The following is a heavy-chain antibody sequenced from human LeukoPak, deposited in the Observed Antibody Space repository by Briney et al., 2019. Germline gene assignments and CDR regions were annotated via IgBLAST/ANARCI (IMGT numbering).Heavy chain of an antibody. CDR2: IKQDGSEK. CDR1: GFIFRRYW. V-gene: IGHV3-7*05. CDR3: ARDKSIPNLDAFDI. D-gene: IGHD1-14*01. Sequence: GGSLRLSCAASGFIFRRYWMTWVRQAPGKGLEWVANIKQDGSEKNYLDSVRGRFTISRDDARNSLYLQMDSLRVEDTAVYYCARDKSIPNLDAFDIWGQGTMVTVSS. J-gene: IGHJ3*02.